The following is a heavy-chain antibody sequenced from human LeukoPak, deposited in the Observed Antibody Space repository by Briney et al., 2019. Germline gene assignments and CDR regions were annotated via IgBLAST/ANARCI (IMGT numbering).Heavy chain of an antibody. CDR3: VKPTTGTAYYFDY. V-gene: IGHV3-64D*09. CDR2: ISSNGGST. J-gene: IGHJ4*02. Sequence: GGSLRLSCSASGFTFSSYAMHWVRQAPGKGLEYVSAISSNGGSTYYADSVKGRFTISRDNSKNTLYLQMSSLRAEDTAVYYCVKPTTGTAYYFDYWGQGTLVTVSS. D-gene: IGHD1-1*01. CDR1: GFTFSSYA.